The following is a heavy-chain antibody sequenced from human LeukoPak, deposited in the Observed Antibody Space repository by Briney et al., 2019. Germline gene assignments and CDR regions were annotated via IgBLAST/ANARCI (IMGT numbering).Heavy chain of an antibody. V-gene: IGHV1-2*02. CDR1: RYTLTRYY. D-gene: IGHD4-17*01. Sequence: ASVKVSRKASRYTLTRYYMHWVRQAPGQGLEWMGWINPNSGGKNYAQKFQGRVTMTRDTSISTAYMELSRLRSDDTVVYYCERDGDYGSWFDLWGQGTLVTASS. J-gene: IGHJ5*02. CDR3: ERDGDYGSWFDL. CDR2: INPNSGGK.